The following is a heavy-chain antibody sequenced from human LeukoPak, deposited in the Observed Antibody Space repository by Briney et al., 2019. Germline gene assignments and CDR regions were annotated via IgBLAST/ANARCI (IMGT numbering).Heavy chain of an antibody. CDR2: IFYRGST. CDR1: GGSISSSNW. D-gene: IGHD3-22*01. J-gene: IGHJ4*02. V-gene: IGHV4-4*02. Sequence: PSETLSLTCAVPGGSISSSNWWSWVRQPPGKGLEWIGSIFYRGSTYYNPALMSRVTISVDTSKNLFSLKLRSVSATDTAVYYCAREGKDYFDIPGYYFFDYWGQGALVTVSS. CDR3: AREGKDYFDIPGYYFFDY.